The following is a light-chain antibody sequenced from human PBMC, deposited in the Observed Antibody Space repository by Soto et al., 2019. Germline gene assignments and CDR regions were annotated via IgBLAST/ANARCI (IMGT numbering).Light chain of an antibody. CDR1: QSISSW. J-gene: IGKJ4*01. V-gene: IGKV1-5*03. CDR3: QQYETYPLT. CDR2: EAS. Sequence: DIRMTQSPSTLSASVGDRVTITCRASQSISSWLAWYQQRPGKAPKLLISEASSLESGVPSRFSGSGSGTEFTLTITSLQPDDFATYYCQQYETYPLTFGGGTQVDIK.